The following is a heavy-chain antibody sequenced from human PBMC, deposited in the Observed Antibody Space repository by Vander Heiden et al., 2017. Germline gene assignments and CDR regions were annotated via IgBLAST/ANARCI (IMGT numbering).Heavy chain of an antibody. V-gene: IGHV3-72*01. Sequence: EVQLVESGGGLVQPGGSLRLSCAASGFTFSDHHMDWVRQAPGKGLEWVGRTRNKANSYTTEYAASVKGRFTISRDDSKNSLYLQMNSLKTEDTAVYYCARAGATDYYYYGMDVWGQGTTVTVSS. CDR3: ARAGATDYYYYGMDV. D-gene: IGHD1-26*01. CDR2: TRNKANSYTT. J-gene: IGHJ6*02. CDR1: GFTFSDHH.